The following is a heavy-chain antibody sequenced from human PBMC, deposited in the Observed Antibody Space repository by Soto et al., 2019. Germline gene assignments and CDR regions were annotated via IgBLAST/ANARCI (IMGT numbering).Heavy chain of an antibody. Sequence: SVKVSCKASGGTFISYAISWVRQAPGQGLERIGGIIPIFDTANYAQKFQGRVPITADESTSTAYMELSSLRSEDTAVYYCARDGAYRSITIFGVARRYYYYGMDVWGQGTTVTVSS. V-gene: IGHV1-69*01. J-gene: IGHJ6*02. CDR1: GGTFISYA. CDR3: ARDGAYRSITIFGVARRYYYYGMDV. CDR2: IIPIFDTA. D-gene: IGHD3-3*01.